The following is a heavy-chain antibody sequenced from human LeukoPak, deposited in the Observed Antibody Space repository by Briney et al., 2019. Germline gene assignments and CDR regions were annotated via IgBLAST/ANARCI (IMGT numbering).Heavy chain of an antibody. CDR2: IIPIFGTA. D-gene: IGHD3-3*01. Sequence: ASVKVSCKASVGTFSSYAISWVRQAPGQGLEWMGGIIPIFGTANYAQKFQGRVTITADESTSTAYMELSSLRSEDTAVYYCASLPYYDFWSGPEGMDVWGQGTTVTVSS. CDR3: ASLPYYDFWSGPEGMDV. V-gene: IGHV1-69*13. CDR1: VGTFSSYA. J-gene: IGHJ6*02.